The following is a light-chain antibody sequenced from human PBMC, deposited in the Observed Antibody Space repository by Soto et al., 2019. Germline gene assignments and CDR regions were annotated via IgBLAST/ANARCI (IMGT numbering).Light chain of an antibody. CDR3: CSYAGNSEV. J-gene: IGLJ1*01. CDR1: SGDVGSYNL. CDR2: EVT. Sequence: QSVLTQPASVSGSPGQSITIPCTGTSGDVGSYNLVSWYQQHPGKAPKLLIYEVTEPPSGVSNRFSGSKSGNTAFLTISGLQPDDEADYYCCSYAGNSEVFGTGTKVTVL. V-gene: IGLV2-23*02.